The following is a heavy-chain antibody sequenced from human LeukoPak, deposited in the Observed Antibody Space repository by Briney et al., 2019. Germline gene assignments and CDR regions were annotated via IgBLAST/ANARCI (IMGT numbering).Heavy chain of an antibody. CDR2: INPSGGST. V-gene: IGHV1-46*01. Sequence: ASVKVSCKASGYTFTSYYMHWVRQAPGQGLEWMGIINPSGGSTSYAQKFQGRVTMTRDMSTSTVYMELSSLRSEDTAVYYCARDRPGIAAAGSEDWFDPWGQGTLVTVSS. CDR3: ARDRPGIAAAGSEDWFDP. J-gene: IGHJ5*02. CDR1: GYTFTSYY. D-gene: IGHD6-13*01.